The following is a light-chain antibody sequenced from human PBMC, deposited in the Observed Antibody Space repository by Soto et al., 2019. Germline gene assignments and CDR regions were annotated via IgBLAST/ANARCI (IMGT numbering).Light chain of an antibody. V-gene: IGKV3-15*01. CDR3: QQYNTWPRT. Sequence: EIVMTQSAATLSVSPGESATLSCRASQHVTSNLAWYQQRPGQAPRLLIYGASTRATGIPARFRGSGSGTEFTLTISSLPSEDFAVYHCQQYNTWPRTFGPGTKVDIK. CDR2: GAS. J-gene: IGKJ3*01. CDR1: QHVTSN.